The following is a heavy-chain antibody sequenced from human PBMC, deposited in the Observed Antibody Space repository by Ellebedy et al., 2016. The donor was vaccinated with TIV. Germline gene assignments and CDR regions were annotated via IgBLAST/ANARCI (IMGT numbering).Heavy chain of an antibody. CDR2: INHSGST. V-gene: IGHV4-34*01. D-gene: IGHD3-10*01. CDR3: ARKGIWFGELYSY. CDR1: GGSFSGYY. Sequence: SETLSLTCAVYGGSFSGYYWSWIRQPPGKGLEWIGEINHSGSTNYNPSLKSRVTVSVDTSKNQFSLKLSSVTAADTAVYYCARKGIWFGELYSYWGQGTLVTVSS. J-gene: IGHJ4*02.